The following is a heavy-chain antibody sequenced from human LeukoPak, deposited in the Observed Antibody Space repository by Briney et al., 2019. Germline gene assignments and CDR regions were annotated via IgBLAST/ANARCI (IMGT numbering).Heavy chain of an antibody. D-gene: IGHD5-12*01. Sequence: GESLKISCKGSGYSFTSYWIVWVRQMPGIGRECMAVIYPGDSVTRYSPSLQGQVTIPAAKSTSTAYLQWSSLKASDTAMYYCARLASYFHYWGQGTLVTVSS. CDR2: IYPGDSVT. V-gene: IGHV5-51*01. CDR1: GYSFTSYW. CDR3: ARLASYFHY. J-gene: IGHJ4*02.